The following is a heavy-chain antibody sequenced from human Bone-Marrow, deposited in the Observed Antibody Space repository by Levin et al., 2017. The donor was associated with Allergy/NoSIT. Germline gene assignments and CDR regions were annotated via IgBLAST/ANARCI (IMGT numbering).Heavy chain of an antibody. V-gene: IGHV1-2*02. Sequence: GASVKVSCTASGYTFTDFYMHWVRQAPGQGLEWMGSINPNNGATIYAQKFQGKVTMTTDTSNNTAYMELSSLRYDDTAVYYCARWGGYCASTTCPGFESWGQGTLVTVSS. D-gene: IGHD2-15*01. CDR3: ARWGGYCASTTCPGFES. CDR2: INPNNGAT. CDR1: GYTFTDFY. J-gene: IGHJ5*01.